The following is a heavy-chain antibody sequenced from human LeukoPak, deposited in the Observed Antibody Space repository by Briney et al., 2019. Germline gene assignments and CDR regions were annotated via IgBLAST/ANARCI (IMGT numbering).Heavy chain of an antibody. CDR1: GFTFNTYW. J-gene: IGHJ4*02. D-gene: IGHD1-26*01. CDR2: VKGDGRET. CDR3: ARDKIVGATNFDY. Sequence: PGGSLRLSCVGSGFTFNTYWIHWVRQAPGKGLVWVSRVKGDGRETNYADSVKGRFTLSRDNAKNSLYLQMNSLRAEDTAVYYCARDKIVGATNFDYWGQGTLVTVSS. V-gene: IGHV3-74*01.